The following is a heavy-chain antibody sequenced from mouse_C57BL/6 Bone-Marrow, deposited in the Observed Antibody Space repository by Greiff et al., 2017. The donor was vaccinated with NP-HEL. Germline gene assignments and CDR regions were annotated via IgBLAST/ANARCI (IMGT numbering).Heavy chain of an antibody. CDR1: GYTFTDYN. CDR2: INPNNGGT. J-gene: IGHJ3*01. Sequence: EVQLQQSGPELVKPGASVKIPCKASGYTFTDYNMDWVKQSHGKSLEWIGDINPNNGGTIYNQKFKGKATLTVDKSSSTAYMELRSLTSEDTAVYYCVRGDYGLWFAYWGQGTLVTVSA. D-gene: IGHD1-1*02. V-gene: IGHV1-18*01. CDR3: VRGDYGLWFAY.